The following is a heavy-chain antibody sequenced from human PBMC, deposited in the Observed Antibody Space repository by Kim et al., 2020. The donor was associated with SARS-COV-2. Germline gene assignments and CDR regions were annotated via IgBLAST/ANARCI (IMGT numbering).Heavy chain of an antibody. J-gene: IGHJ4*02. D-gene: IGHD4-4*01. V-gene: IGHV1-18*01. CDR3: ARDDRPYSNSPTYFDY. Sequence: KLQGRVTMTTDTSTSTAYMELRSLRSNDTAVYYCARDDRPYSNSPTYFDYWGQGTLVTVSS.